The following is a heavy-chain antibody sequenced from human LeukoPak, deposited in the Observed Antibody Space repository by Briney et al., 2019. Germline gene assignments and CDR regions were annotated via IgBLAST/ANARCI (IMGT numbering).Heavy chain of an antibody. CDR1: GYTFTRYG. D-gene: IGHD2-2*01. V-gene: IGHV1-18*01. CDR2: ISTYNGDT. CDR3: ARDECLTFPCAFDI. Sequence: GASVKVSCKASGYTFTRYGMSWVRQAPGQGLEWMGWISTYNGDTKYAQKLQGRVTMTRDASTSTAYMELRSLKSDDTAVYYCARDECLTFPCAFDIWGQGTMVTVSS. J-gene: IGHJ3*02.